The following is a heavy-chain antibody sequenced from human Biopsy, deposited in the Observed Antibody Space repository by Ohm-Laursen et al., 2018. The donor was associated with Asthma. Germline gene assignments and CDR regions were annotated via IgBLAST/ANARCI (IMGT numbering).Heavy chain of an antibody. J-gene: IGHJ4*02. V-gene: IGHV3-23*01. CDR2: ISSSGAST. CDR3: ARAISSSWWAVEY. D-gene: IGHD6-6*01. Sequence: GSLRLSCAASGFTFSSYAMSWVHQAPGKGLEWVSSISSSGASTYYADSVKGRFTISRDNSKNTLYLQMNSLRAEDTAVYYCARAISSSWWAVEYWGQGTLVTVSS. CDR1: GFTFSSYA.